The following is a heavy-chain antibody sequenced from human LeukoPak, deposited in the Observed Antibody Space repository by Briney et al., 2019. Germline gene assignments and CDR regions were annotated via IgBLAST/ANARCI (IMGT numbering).Heavy chain of an antibody. CDR3: ARSPYSKLVLSEFDY. V-gene: IGHV3-30*03. Sequence: GRSLRLSCAASGFTFSSYGMHWVRQAPGKGLEWVAVISYDGSNKYYADSVKGRFTISRDNSKNTLYLQMNSLRAEDTAVYYCARSPYSKLVLSEFDYWGQGTLVTVSS. J-gene: IGHJ4*02. CDR2: ISYDGSNK. D-gene: IGHD6-13*01. CDR1: GFTFSSYG.